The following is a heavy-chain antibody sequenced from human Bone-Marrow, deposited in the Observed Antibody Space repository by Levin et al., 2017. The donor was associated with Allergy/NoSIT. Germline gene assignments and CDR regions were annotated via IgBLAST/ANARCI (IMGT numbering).Heavy chain of an antibody. J-gene: IGHJ6*02. D-gene: IGHD1-26*01. CDR1: GFTFSEHY. V-gene: IGHV3-11*01. Sequence: GESLKISCAASGFTFSEHYMSWIRQAPGKGLEWIAYISSHGSTIYYADSVKGRFTISRDNAKKSLSLQMNSLRAEDTAVYFCARGGSYYKERGHGMDVWGQGTTVTVSS. CDR3: ARGGSYYKERGHGMDV. CDR2: ISSHGSTI.